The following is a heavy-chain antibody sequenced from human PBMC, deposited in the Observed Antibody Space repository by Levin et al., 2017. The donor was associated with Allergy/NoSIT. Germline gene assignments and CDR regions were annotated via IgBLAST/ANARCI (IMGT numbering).Heavy chain of an antibody. V-gene: IGHV3-33*01. Sequence: LSLTCAASGFTFSSYGMHWVRQAPGKGLEWVAVIWDDGYKKYYADSVKGRFTLSRDNSKNTLYLQMNSLRAEDTAVYYCARVLRFYYYYYMDGWGKGTTVTVSS. J-gene: IGHJ6*03. D-gene: IGHD5-12*01. CDR1: GFTFSSYG. CDR2: IWDDGYKK. CDR3: ARVLRFYYYYYMDG.